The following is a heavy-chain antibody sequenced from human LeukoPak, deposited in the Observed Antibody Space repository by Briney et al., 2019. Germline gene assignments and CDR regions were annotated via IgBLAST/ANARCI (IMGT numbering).Heavy chain of an antibody. CDR2: IYPGGTT. CDR1: GFTFSNYE. J-gene: IGHJ4*02. CDR3: ARLAVAYFDS. Sequence: PGGSLRLSCAASGFTFSNYEMHWVRRAPGKGLEWVSVIYPGGTTYYPDSVKGRFTISRDNSKNTLFLQMDSLRAEDTAVYYCARLAVAYFDSWGQGTLVSVSS. V-gene: IGHV3-66*04. D-gene: IGHD6-19*01.